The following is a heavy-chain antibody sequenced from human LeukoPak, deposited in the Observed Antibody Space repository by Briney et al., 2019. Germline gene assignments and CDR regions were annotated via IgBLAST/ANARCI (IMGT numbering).Heavy chain of an antibody. J-gene: IGHJ4*02. Sequence: PGGSLRLSCAASGFTFSSYNMNWVRQAPGKGLEWISYINSAGTTIYYADSVKGRFTISRDNAKNSLYLQMNSLRTEDTAVYFCARDNQLGQQLLRPAYWGQGTLVTVSS. CDR3: ARDNQLGQQLLRPAY. CDR1: GFTFSSYN. V-gene: IGHV3-48*01. CDR2: INSAGTTI. D-gene: IGHD6-13*01.